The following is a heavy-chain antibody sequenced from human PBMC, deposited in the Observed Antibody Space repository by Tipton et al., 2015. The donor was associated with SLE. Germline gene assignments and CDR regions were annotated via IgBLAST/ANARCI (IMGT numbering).Heavy chain of an antibody. CDR2: IYYSGST. V-gene: IGHV4-39*01. Sequence: TLSLTCTVSGGSISSSSYYWGWIRQPPGKGLEWIGSIYYSGSTYYNPSLKSRVTISVDTSKNQFSLKLSSVTAADTAVYYCARGIQLGSFDYWGQGTLVTVSS. CDR3: ARGIQLGSFDY. D-gene: IGHD5-18*01. CDR1: GGSISSSSYY. J-gene: IGHJ4*02.